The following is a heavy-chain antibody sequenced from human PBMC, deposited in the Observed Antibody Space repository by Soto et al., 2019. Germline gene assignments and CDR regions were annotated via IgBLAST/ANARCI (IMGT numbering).Heavy chain of an antibody. CDR1: GFTFSSYG. V-gene: IGHV3-30*18. CDR2: ISYDGSIK. CDR3: AKGGHLGSGNYSNPYYFDY. J-gene: IGHJ4*02. D-gene: IGHD3-10*01. Sequence: QVQLVESGGGVVQPGRSLRLSCAASGFTFSSYGMHWVRQAPGKGLEWVAVISYDGSIKYYADSVKGRFTISRDNSKSTLYLQMNSLRAEDTAVYYCAKGGHLGSGNYSNPYYFDYWGQGTLVTVSS.